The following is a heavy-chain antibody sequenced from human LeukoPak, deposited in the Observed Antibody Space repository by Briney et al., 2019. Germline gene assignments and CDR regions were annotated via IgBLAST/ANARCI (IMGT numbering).Heavy chain of an antibody. V-gene: IGHV4-34*01. D-gene: IGHD2-15*01. Sequence: SETLSLTCAVYGGSFSGYYWSWIRQPPGKGLEWIGEINHSGSTNYNPSLKSRVTISVDTSKNQFSLKLSSVTAADTAVYYCARVTRRSSRYCSGGSCRQYFQHWGQGTLVTVSS. CDR3: ARVTRRSSRYCSGGSCRQYFQH. CDR2: INHSGST. J-gene: IGHJ1*01. CDR1: GGSFSGYY.